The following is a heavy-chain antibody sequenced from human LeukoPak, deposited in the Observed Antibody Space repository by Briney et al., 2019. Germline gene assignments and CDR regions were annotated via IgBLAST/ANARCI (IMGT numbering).Heavy chain of an antibody. CDR1: GYTFTNYY. J-gene: IGHJ6*03. CDR2: TNPNSGNT. Sequence: ASVKVSCKASGYTFTNYYIHWVRQATGQGLEWMGWTNPNSGNTGYAQKFQGRVTMTRNTSISTAYMELSSLRSEDTAVYYCARTFSSGWYSLSFYYYYYYMDVWGKGTTVTISS. CDR3: ARTFSSGWYSLSFYYYYYYMDV. V-gene: IGHV1-8*02. D-gene: IGHD6-19*01.